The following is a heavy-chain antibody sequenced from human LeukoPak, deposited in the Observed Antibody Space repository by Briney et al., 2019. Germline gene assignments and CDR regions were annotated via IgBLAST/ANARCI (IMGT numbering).Heavy chain of an antibody. D-gene: IGHD3-16*01. V-gene: IGHV3-30*02. J-gene: IGHJ3*02. CDR1: GFTFSSYG. Sequence: GGSLRLSCAASGFTFSSYGMHWVRQAPGKGLEWVAFIRYDGSNKYYADSVKGRFTISRDNSKNTLYLQMNSLRAEDTAAYYCARDRGGYRLRWSDAFDIWGQGTMVTVSS. CDR3: ARDRGGYRLRWSDAFDI. CDR2: IRYDGSNK.